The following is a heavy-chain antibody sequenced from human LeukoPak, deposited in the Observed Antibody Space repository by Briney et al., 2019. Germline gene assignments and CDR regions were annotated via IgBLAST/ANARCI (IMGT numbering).Heavy chain of an antibody. V-gene: IGHV3-23*01. D-gene: IGHD3-10*01. CDR1: GFTFSSYA. CDR2: ISGSGGST. J-gene: IGHJ3*02. CDR3: AKDRRVLLWFRELWSAFDI. Sequence: GGSLRLSCAASGFTFSSYAMSWVRQAPGKGLEWVSAISGSGGSTYYADSVKGRFTISRDNSKNTLYLQMNSLGAEDTAVYYCAKDRRVLLWFRELWSAFDIWGQGTMVTVSS.